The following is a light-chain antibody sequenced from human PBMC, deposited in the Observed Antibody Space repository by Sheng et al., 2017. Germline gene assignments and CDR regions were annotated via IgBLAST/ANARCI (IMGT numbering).Light chain of an antibody. CDR2: QHT. Sequence: SYELTQPPSVSVSPGQTASITCSGDKLGDKYACWYQQKPGQSPVLVIYQHTKRPSGIPERFSGSNSGNTATLTISGTQAMDEADYYCQAWDSSNVVFGGGTKLTVL. CDR3: QAWDSSNVV. V-gene: IGLV3-1*01. J-gene: IGLJ2*01. CDR1: KLGDKY.